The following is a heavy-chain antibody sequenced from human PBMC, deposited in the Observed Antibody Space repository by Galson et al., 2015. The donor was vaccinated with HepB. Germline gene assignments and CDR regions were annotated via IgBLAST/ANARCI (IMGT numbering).Heavy chain of an antibody. J-gene: IGHJ3*02. CDR3: AKKSCSGGSCYYLDAFDI. D-gene: IGHD2-15*01. CDR2: ISGSGGST. CDR1: GFTFSSYA. Sequence: SLRLSCAASGFTFSSYAMSWVRQAPGKGLEWVSAISGSGGSTYYADSVKGRFTISRDNSKNTLYLQMNSLRAEDTAVYYCAKKSCSGGSCYYLDAFDIWGQGTMVTVSS. V-gene: IGHV3-23*01.